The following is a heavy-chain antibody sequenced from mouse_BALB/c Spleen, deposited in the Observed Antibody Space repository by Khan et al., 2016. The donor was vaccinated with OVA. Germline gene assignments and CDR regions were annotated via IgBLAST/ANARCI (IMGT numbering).Heavy chain of an antibody. CDR3: AINYDYDEGLAY. CDR2: IWSGGST. J-gene: IGHJ3*01. Sequence: VQLQESGPGLVQPSQSLSITCTVSGFSLTTYGVHWVRQSPGKGLEWLGVIWSGGSTDYNAPFISRLSISKDSSKSHVFFKMNSLQVNDTAIYYCAINYDYDEGLAYWGQGTLVTVSA. CDR1: GFSLTTYG. D-gene: IGHD2-4*01. V-gene: IGHV2-2*02.